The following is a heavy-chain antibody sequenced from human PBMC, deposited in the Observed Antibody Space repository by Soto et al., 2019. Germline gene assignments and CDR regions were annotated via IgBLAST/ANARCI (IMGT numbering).Heavy chain of an antibody. CDR1: GGSVTNSSYY. J-gene: IGHJ4*02. D-gene: IGHD4-17*01. CDR3: VSQRTTVPTQAYFDY. CDR2: VYYRGRS. V-gene: IGHV4-39*01. Sequence: SETLSLTCTVSGGSVTNSSYYWGWIRQSPGKGLEWIGSVYYRGRSYSKSSVKSRVTISVDTSKNRFSLSFYSVTASDTAVYFCVSQRTTVPTQAYFDYWGPGALVTVSS.